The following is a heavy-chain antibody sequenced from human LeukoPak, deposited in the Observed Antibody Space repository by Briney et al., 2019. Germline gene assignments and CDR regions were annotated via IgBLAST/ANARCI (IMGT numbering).Heavy chain of an antibody. CDR3: ARGPVKTHGMDV. Sequence: ASVKVSCKASGHTFTSYDINWVRQATGQGLEWMGWKNPTSGRTGFAQSFQGRLTMTTDTSTSTAYMELSSLTSEDTAVYYCARGPVKTHGMDVWGQGTTVTVSS. V-gene: IGHV1-8*01. J-gene: IGHJ6*02. CDR2: KNPTSGRT. CDR1: GHTFTSYD.